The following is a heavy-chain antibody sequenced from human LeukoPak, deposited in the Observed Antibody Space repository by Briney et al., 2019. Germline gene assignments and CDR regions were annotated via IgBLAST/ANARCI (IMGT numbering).Heavy chain of an antibody. J-gene: IGHJ3*02. CDR3: ASKGSGYCSSSSCQGAFDI. D-gene: IGHD2-2*01. Sequence: ASVKVSCKASGYTFTDYYMHWVRQAPGQGLEWMGWTTPNSGGTNYAQKFQGRVTMTRDTSISTSYMELSRLRSDDTAVYYCASKGSGYCSSSSCQGAFDIWGQGTMVTVSS. CDR2: TTPNSGGT. CDR1: GYTFTDYY. V-gene: IGHV1-2*02.